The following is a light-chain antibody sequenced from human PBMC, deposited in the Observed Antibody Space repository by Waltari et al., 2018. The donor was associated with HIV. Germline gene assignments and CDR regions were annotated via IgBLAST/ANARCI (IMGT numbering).Light chain of an antibody. CDR1: SLLTSY. V-gene: IGLV3-19*01. CDR3: GSRDTSGYSFV. J-gene: IGLJ1*01. CDR2: GTN. Sequence: SSDLTQDPGVSVALGQPVRITCPGDSLLTSYAAWYQQKPGQAPILVVYGTNTRPAGVPDRFSGSSSGNTASLTITGAQAVDEADYYCGSRDTSGYSFVFGPGTKVTVL.